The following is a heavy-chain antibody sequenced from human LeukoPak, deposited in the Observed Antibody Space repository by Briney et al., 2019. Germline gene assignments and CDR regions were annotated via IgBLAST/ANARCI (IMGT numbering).Heavy chain of an antibody. CDR1: GGSISSYY. V-gene: IGHV4-38-2*02. J-gene: IGHJ3*02. CDR2: IYHSGST. D-gene: IGHD6-13*01. CDR3: ARDLIGSSWPSI. Sequence: PSETLSLTCTVSGGSISSYYWSWIRQPPGKGLEWIGSIYHSGSTYYNPSLKSRVTISVDTSKNQFSLKLSSVTAADTAVYYCARDLIGSSWPSIWGQGTMVTVSS.